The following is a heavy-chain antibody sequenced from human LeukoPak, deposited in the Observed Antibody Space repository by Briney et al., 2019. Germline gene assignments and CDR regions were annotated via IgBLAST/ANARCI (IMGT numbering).Heavy chain of an antibody. Sequence: PGRSLRLSCTASGFTFGDYAMSWFRQAPGKGLEWVGFIRSKAYGGTTEYAASVKGRFTISRDDSKSIAYLQMNSLKTEDTAVYYCTRALVDYDFWSGYYKPHTFDCWGQGTLVTVSS. CDR3: TRALVDYDFWSGYYKPHTFDC. J-gene: IGHJ4*02. CDR1: GFTFGDYA. D-gene: IGHD3-3*01. V-gene: IGHV3-49*03. CDR2: IRSKAYGGTT.